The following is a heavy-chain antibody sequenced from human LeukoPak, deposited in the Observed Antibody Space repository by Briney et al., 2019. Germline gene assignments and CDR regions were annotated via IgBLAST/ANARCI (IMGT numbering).Heavy chain of an antibody. CDR1: GFTFSSYA. CDR3: ARDRGCTSTSCHDAFDI. D-gene: IGHD2-2*01. V-gene: IGHV3-30-3*01. CDR2: ISYDGNDK. Sequence: PGGSLRPSCAASGFTFSSYAMYWVRQAPGKGLEWVAVISYDGNDKYYADSVKGRFTISRDNSKNTLYLQMNSLRAEDTAVYYCARDRGCTSTSCHDAFDIWGQGTMVTVSS. J-gene: IGHJ3*02.